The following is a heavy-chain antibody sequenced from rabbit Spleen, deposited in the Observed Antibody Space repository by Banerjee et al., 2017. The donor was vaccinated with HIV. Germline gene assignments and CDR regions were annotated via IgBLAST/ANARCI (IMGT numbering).Heavy chain of an antibody. Sequence: QEHLVESGGGLVQPEGSLTLTCKASGFDFGSFGMCWVRQAPGKGPEWIACIDAGSSDFTYHASWAKGRFTISKTSSTTVTLQMTSLTAADTATYFCARDSSSSFSSYGMDLWGQGTLVT. J-gene: IGHJ6*01. CDR3: ARDSSSSFSSYGMDL. D-gene: IGHD1-1*01. V-gene: IGHV1S45*01. CDR2: IDAGSSDFT. CDR1: GFDFGSFG.